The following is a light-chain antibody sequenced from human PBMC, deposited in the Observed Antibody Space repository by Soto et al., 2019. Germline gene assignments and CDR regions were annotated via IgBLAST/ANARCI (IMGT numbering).Light chain of an antibody. CDR3: QSYDDSLSVHYV. Sequence: ALTQPPSVSGAPGQRVTISCTGSSSNIGSTYDVQWYQQLPGTAPKLLIHGNTDRPSGVPDRFSGSKSGTSASLAITGLQADDEADYYCQSYDDSLSVHYVFGTGTKVTVL. V-gene: IGLV1-40*01. CDR1: SSNIGSTYD. CDR2: GNT. J-gene: IGLJ1*01.